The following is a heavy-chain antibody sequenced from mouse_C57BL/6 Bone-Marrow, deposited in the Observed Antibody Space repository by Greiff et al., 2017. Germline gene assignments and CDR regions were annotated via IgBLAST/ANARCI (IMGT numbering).Heavy chain of an antibody. CDR2: ISSGSSTI. J-gene: IGHJ2*01. CDR3: AREGTPFDY. D-gene: IGHD3-3*01. CDR1: GFTFRDYG. V-gene: IGHV5-17*01. Sequence: DVKLVESGGGLVKPGGSLKLSCAASGFTFRDYGMHWVRQAPEKGLEWVAYISSGSSTIYYADPVKGRFTISRDNAKNTLFLQMTRLRSEDTAMYYCAREGTPFDYGGQGTTLTVSS.